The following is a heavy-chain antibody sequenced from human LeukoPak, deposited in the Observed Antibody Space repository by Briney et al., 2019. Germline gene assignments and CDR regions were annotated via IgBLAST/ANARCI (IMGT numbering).Heavy chain of an antibody. J-gene: IGHJ3*02. Sequence: GGSLRLSCAASGFTFSSYSMNWVRQAPGKGLEWVSSISSSSSYIYYADSVKGRFTISRDNAKNSLYLQMNSLRAEDTAVYYCARVWYSSSSFSFYAFDIWGQGTMVTVSS. CDR3: ARVWYSSSSFSFYAFDI. CDR1: GFTFSSYS. CDR2: ISSSSSYI. V-gene: IGHV3-21*01. D-gene: IGHD6-6*01.